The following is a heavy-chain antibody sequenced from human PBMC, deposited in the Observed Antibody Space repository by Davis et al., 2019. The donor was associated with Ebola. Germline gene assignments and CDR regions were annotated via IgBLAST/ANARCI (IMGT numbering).Heavy chain of an antibody. CDR1: GFTVSSNY. CDR3: TKYQGYCSSTSCPRWFDP. Sequence: PGGSLRLSCAASGFTVSSNYMSWVRQAPGKGLEWVSVIYSGGSTYYADSVKGRFTISRDNSKNTLYLQMNSLRAEDTAVYYCTKYQGYCSSTSCPRWFDPWGQGTLVTVSS. V-gene: IGHV3-53*01. CDR2: IYSGGST. D-gene: IGHD2-2*01. J-gene: IGHJ5*02.